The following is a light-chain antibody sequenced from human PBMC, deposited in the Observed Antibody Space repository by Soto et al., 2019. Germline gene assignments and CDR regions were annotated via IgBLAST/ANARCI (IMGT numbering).Light chain of an antibody. CDR3: QPGHNWPLT. V-gene: IGKV3-15*01. Sequence: EIVMTQSPATLSVSPGERATLSCRASQSISTELAWYQQKPGQPPRLLIYSASTRATGVPARFTGSGSGSEFPLTISRLQSEDFAVYYCQPGHNWPLTFGQGARLEI. CDR1: QSISTE. J-gene: IGKJ2*01. CDR2: SAS.